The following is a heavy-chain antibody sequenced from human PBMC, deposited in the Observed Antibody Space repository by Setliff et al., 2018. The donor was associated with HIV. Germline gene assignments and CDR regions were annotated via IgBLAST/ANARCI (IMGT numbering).Heavy chain of an antibody. CDR1: GYTFTSYG. Sequence: ASVTVSCKASGYTFTSYGISWVRQAPGQGLEWMGWINTYNCNTNYAQKHQGRVTMTTDTSTTTAYMELRSLKYDDTAIYFGSCGMRWGTSMGDAFDIWGQGTMVTVSS. J-gene: IGHJ3*02. D-gene: IGHD5-18*01. CDR3: SCGMRWGTSMGDAFDI. V-gene: IGHV1-18*01. CDR2: INTYNCNT.